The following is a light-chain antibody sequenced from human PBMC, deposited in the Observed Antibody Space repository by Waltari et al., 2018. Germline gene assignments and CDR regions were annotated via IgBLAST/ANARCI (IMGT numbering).Light chain of an antibody. V-gene: IGKV2-30*02. J-gene: IGKJ2*01. Sequence: DVVMTQSPLSLAVTLGQPASISCWSSQSLVQSDGSIFLNWFHQKPGQSPRRLIYKVSKRESGVPDRFSGSGSGTDFTLKISRVEAEDVGMYYGLQSSQWPYAFGQGTKLEIK. CDR1: QSLVQSDGSIF. CDR3: LQSSQWPYA. CDR2: KVS.